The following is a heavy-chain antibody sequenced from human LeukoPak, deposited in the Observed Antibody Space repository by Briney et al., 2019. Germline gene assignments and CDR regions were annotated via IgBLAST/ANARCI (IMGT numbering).Heavy chain of an antibody. J-gene: IGHJ4*02. CDR3: ARDRWTGDRYFDY. Sequence: GGSLRLSCAASGFTFSSYSMNWVRQAPGKGLEWVSSISSSSSYIYYADSVKGRFTISRDNAKNSLYLQMNSLRAEDTAVYYCARDRWTGDRYFDYWGQGTLVTVSS. D-gene: IGHD3/OR15-3a*01. CDR1: GFTFSSYS. CDR2: ISSSSSYI. V-gene: IGHV3-21*01.